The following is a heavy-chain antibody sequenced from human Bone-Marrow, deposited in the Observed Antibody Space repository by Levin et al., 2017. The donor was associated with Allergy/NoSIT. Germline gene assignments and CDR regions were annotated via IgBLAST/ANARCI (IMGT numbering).Heavy chain of an antibody. D-gene: IGHD3-16*01. V-gene: IGHV3-9*01. CDR2: INYNSGVT. J-gene: IGHJ5*02. CDR3: TKDPTGERLVFEA. Sequence: PGGSLRLSCAASGFTFGEYAMHWVRQAPGKGLEWVSGINYNSGVTGYADSVRGRFSISRDNAKNSLHLQMNSLRPDDTALYYCTKDPTGERLVFEAWGQGTLVTVSS. CDR1: GFTFGEYA.